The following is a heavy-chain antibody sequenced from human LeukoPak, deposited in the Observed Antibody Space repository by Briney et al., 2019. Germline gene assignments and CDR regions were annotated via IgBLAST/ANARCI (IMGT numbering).Heavy chain of an antibody. Sequence: GGSLRLSCAVSGFTVTTNEMNWVRQAPGKGPEWLSYINVIGETKYADSVKGRFTISRDNAKNSLYLQMNSLRAEDTAVYYCARVQPHYYDSSGYPPDYWGQGTLVTVSS. D-gene: IGHD3-22*01. J-gene: IGHJ4*02. CDR1: GFTVTTNE. CDR2: INVIGET. V-gene: IGHV3-48*03. CDR3: ARVQPHYYDSSGYPPDY.